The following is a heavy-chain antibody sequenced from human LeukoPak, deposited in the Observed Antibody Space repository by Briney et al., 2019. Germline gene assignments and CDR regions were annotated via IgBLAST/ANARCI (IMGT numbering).Heavy chain of an antibody. CDR3: AKDPNGDYIGAFDF. D-gene: IGHD4-17*01. Sequence: GGSLRLSCAASGFTFMNYAMIWVRQAPGKGLEWVSAISGSAAGTYYADSVKGRFTVSRDNSKDTLYLQMNGLRPEDTAVYYCAKDPNGDYIGAFDFWGQGTMVTVAS. J-gene: IGHJ3*01. CDR1: GFTFMNYA. CDR2: ISGSAAGT. V-gene: IGHV3-23*01.